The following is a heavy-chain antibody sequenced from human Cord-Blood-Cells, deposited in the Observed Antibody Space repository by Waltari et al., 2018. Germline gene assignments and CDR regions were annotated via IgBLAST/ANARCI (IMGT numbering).Heavy chain of an antibody. CDR1: GYTFTSYD. CDR3: ARGFYSSGWYNWFDP. CDR2: MNPNSGNT. J-gene: IGHJ5*02. V-gene: IGHV1-8*01. Sequence: QVQLVQSGAEVKKPGASVKVSCTAAGYTFTSYDLNGVRQATGQGLEWMGWMNPNSGNTGYAQKFQGRVTMTRNTSISTAYMELSSLRSEDTAVYYCARGFYSSGWYNWFDPWGQGTLVTVSS. D-gene: IGHD6-19*01.